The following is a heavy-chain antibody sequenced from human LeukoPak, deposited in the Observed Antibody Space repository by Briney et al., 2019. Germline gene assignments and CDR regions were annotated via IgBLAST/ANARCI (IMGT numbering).Heavy chain of an antibody. CDR1: GFTFSSYA. J-gene: IGHJ4*02. Sequence: GGSLRLSCAASGFTFSSYAMSWVRQAPGKGLEWVSAISGSGGSTYYADSVKGRFTISRDNSKNTLYLRMNSLRAEDTAVYYCAKDLRITMIVVVTSFDYWGQGTLVTVSS. V-gene: IGHV3-23*01. CDR3: AKDLRITMIVVVTSFDY. D-gene: IGHD3-22*01. CDR2: ISGSGGST.